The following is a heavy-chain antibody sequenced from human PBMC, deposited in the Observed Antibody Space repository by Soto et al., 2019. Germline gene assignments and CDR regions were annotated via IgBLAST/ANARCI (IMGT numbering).Heavy chain of an antibody. Sequence: SETLSLTCTVSGGSISSYYWSWIRQPAGKGLEWIGRVYASGSTNYNPSLRSRVTMSVDTSKNQFSLKLNSVTAADTAVYYCARDRPIVATSGYGMDVWGQGTAVTVSS. CDR3: ARDRPIVATSGYGMDV. CDR2: VYASGST. D-gene: IGHD5-12*01. V-gene: IGHV4-4*07. J-gene: IGHJ6*02. CDR1: GGSISSYY.